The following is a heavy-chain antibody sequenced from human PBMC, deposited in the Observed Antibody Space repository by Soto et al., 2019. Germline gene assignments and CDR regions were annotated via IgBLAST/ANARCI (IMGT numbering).Heavy chain of an antibody. CDR3: AREGALGYCSGGSCFQLNDAFDI. Sequence: PGGSLRLSCAASRFTFSSYWMHWVRQAPGKGLEWVARIKHDGSNKYYADSVKGRFTISRDNSKNTLYLQMNSLRAEDTTVYYCAREGALGYCSGGSCFQLNDAFDIWGQGTMVTVSS. V-gene: IGHV3-30-3*01. CDR1: RFTFSSYW. CDR2: IKHDGSNK. J-gene: IGHJ3*02. D-gene: IGHD2-15*01.